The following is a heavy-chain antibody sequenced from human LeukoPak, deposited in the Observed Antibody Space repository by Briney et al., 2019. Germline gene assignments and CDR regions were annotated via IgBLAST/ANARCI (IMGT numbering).Heavy chain of an antibody. CDR1: GFTFSSYA. V-gene: IGHV3-23*01. CDR2: ISGSGGST. J-gene: IGHJ4*02. CDR3: AKDRLVSWVIAMFGMVFDY. D-gene: IGHD2-21*01. Sequence: GGSLGLSCAASGFTFSSYAMSWVRQAPGKGLEWVSAISGSGGSTYYADSVKGRFTISRDNSKNTLYLQMNSLRAEDTAVYYCAKDRLVSWVIAMFGMVFDYWGQGTLVTVSS.